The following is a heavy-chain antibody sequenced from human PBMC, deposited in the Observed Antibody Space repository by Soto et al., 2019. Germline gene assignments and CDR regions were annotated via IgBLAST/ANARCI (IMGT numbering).Heavy chain of an antibody. CDR1: GFTFSSYA. CDR2: ISGSGGST. D-gene: IGHD2-8*01. J-gene: IGHJ6*02. Sequence: EVQLLESGGGLVQPGGSLRLSCAASGFTFSSYAMSWVRQAPGKGLEWVSAISGSGGSTYYADSVKGRFTISRDNSKNTLYLQMNSLRAEDTAVYYCAKCLALRNNGYYYYGMDVWGQGTTVTVSS. CDR3: AKCLALRNNGYYYYGMDV. V-gene: IGHV3-23*01.